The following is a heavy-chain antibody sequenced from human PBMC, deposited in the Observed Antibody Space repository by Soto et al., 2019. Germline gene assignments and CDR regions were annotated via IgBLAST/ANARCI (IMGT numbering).Heavy chain of an antibody. CDR1: GFTLNNYG. V-gene: IGHV3-30*18. Sequence: QVHLVESGGGVVQPGRSLRLSCAASGFTLNNYGMHWVRQAPGKGLGWVAVISYDGSNKYYADSVKGRFTISRDNSKNTLYLQMNSLRVEDTAVFYCAKDAFYYDSSGDFEGGYFDYWGQGTLVTVSS. CDR2: ISYDGSNK. J-gene: IGHJ4*02. CDR3: AKDAFYYDSSGDFEGGYFDY. D-gene: IGHD3-22*01.